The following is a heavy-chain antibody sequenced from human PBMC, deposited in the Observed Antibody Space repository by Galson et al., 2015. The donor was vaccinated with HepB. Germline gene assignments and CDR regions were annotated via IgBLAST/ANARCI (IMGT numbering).Heavy chain of an antibody. V-gene: IGHV3-15*01. Sequence: SLRLSCAASGFTFSNAWLSWVRQAPGKGLEWVGRIKSKTDGGTTDYAAPVKGRFTISRDDSKNTLYLQMNSLFTEDTAVYYCTTDKTHSSTWYYGMDVWGQGTTVTVSS. CDR1: GFTFSNAW. CDR2: IKSKTDGGTT. J-gene: IGHJ6*02. D-gene: IGHD2-2*01. CDR3: TTDKTHSSTWYYGMDV.